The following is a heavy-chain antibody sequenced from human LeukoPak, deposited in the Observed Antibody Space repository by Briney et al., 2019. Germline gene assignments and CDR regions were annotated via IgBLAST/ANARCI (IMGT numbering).Heavy chain of an antibody. D-gene: IGHD3-10*01. CDR2: ISSSSSYI. J-gene: IGHJ6*03. CDR3: ATRSPGDYYYYMDV. CDR1: GFTFSSYS. Sequence: GGSLRLSCAASGFTFSSYSMNWVRQAPGKGLEWVSSISSSSSYIYYADSVKGRFTISRDNAKNSLYLQMNSLRAEDTAVYYCATRSPGDYYYYMDVWGKGTTVTISS. V-gene: IGHV3-21*04.